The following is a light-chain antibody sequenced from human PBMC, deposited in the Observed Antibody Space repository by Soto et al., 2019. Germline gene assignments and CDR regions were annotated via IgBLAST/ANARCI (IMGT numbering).Light chain of an antibody. J-gene: IGLJ1*01. CDR3: SSYTTSNTRQIV. Sequence: QSALTQPASGSGFPGQSITISYTGTSSDVGGYNYVSWYQHHPGKAPKLIIYDVTNRPSGVSNPFSGSKSGNTASLTISGLQPEDEADYYCSSYTTSNTRQIVFGTGTKVTVL. CDR1: SSDVGGYNY. V-gene: IGLV2-14*03. CDR2: DVT.